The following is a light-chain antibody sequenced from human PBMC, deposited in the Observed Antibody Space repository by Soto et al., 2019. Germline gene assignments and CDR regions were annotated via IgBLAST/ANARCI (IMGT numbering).Light chain of an antibody. CDR1: QDISNH. V-gene: IGKV1-33*01. Sequence: DIQMTQSPSSLSASVGDRVIITCQASQDISNHLNWYQQKPGKAPKLLIYDAPNLETGVPSRFSGSGSGTAFTFTISSLQPEDIATYYCQQYDNLPITFGQGTRLEIK. CDR3: QQYDNLPIT. CDR2: DAP. J-gene: IGKJ5*01.